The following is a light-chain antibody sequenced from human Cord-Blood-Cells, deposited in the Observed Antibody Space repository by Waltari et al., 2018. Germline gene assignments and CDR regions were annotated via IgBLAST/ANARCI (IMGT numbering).Light chain of an antibody. V-gene: IGLV2-14*01. J-gene: IGLJ1*01. CDR3: SSYTSSSTYV. CDR1: SSDVGGYNY. CDR2: DVS. Sequence: QSALTQPASVSGSPGQSITISCTGTSSDVGGYNYVSWYQQHPGKAPKLMIYDVSNRPTGVSNRFSCAKSSNTAALTISGLQAEDEADYYCSSYTSSSTYVFGTGTKVTVL.